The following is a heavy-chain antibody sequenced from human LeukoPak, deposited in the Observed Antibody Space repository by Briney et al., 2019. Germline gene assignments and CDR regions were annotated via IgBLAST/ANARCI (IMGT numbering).Heavy chain of an antibody. J-gene: IGHJ4*02. Sequence: GGSLRLSCAASGFTFSSYGMNWVRQAPGKGLEWVSSISSSSSYIYYADSVKGRFTISRDNAKNSLYLQMNSLRAEDTAVYYCAREGVLRYFDWLLYGGWMGYWGQGTLVTVSS. CDR3: AREGVLRYFDWLLYGGWMGY. V-gene: IGHV3-21*01. CDR1: GFTFSSYG. D-gene: IGHD3-9*01. CDR2: ISSSSSYI.